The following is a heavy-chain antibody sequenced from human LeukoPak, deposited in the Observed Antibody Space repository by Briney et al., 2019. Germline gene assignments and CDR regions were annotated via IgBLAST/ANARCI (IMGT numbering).Heavy chain of an antibody. D-gene: IGHD2-2*01. V-gene: IGHV4-4*02. CDR3: ASGAYCSSTSCPDY. Sequence: SETLSLTCAVSGGSISSSNWRSWVRQHPGKGLEWIGEIYHSGGTNYNPSLKSRVTISVDKSRNQFSLKLSSVTATDTAVYYCASGAYCSSTSCPDYWGQGTLVTVSS. CDR2: IYHSGGT. CDR1: GGSISSSNW. J-gene: IGHJ4*02.